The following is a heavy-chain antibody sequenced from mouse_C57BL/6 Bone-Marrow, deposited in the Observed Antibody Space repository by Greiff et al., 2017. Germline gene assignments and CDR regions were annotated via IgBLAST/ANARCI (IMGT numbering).Heavy chain of an antibody. Sequence: EVKVVESGGGLVKPGGSLKLSCAASGFTFSSYTMSWVRQTPEKRLEWVATISGGGGNTYYPDSVKGRFTISRDNAKNTLYLQMSSLRSEDTALYYCARHGGYGSSYGPFAYWGQGTLVTVSA. J-gene: IGHJ3*01. V-gene: IGHV5-9*01. CDR1: GFTFSSYT. CDR3: ARHGGYGSSYGPFAY. D-gene: IGHD1-1*01. CDR2: ISGGGGNT.